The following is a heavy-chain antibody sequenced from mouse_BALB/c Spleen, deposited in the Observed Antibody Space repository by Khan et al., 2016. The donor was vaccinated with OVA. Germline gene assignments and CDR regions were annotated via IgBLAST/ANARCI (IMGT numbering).Heavy chain of an antibody. J-gene: IGHJ2*02. CDR2: ISYSGNT. V-gene: IGHV3-2*02. CDR3: ARVYGGDFDY. D-gene: IGHD1-1*01. CDR1: GYSITSDYA. Sequence: EVQLQESGPGLVKPSQSLSLTCTVTGYSITSDYAWNWIRQFPGNKLEWMGFISYSGNTKYNPSLKSRFSFTRDTSKNQFFLQLNSVNTEDTATYYCARVYGGDFDYWGQGTSLTVSS.